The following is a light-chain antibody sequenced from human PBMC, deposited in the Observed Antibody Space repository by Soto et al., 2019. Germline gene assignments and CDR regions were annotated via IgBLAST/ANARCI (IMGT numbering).Light chain of an antibody. J-gene: IGKJ2*01. CDR3: QQYYSAPPT. CDR2: WAS. Sequence: DIVMTPSPDSLAFSLVERATINCKSSQSVLYSSNNKNYLAWYQQQPGQPPKLLIYWASTRESGVPDRFSGSGSGTDFTLTISSLQAEDVAVYYCQQYYSAPPTFGQGTKLEIK. V-gene: IGKV4-1*01. CDR1: QSVLYSSNNKNY.